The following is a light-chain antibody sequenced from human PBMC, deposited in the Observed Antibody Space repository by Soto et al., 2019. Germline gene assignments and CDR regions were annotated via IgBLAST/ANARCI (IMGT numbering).Light chain of an antibody. Sequence: EIVLTKSPGTLSLSPGERATLSCRASQSVSSSYLAWYQQRHGQAPRLLIYGASSRATGIPDRFSGSGSGTEFTLTISRLEPEDCALYYCQQYSSYPLTFGGGTKVEIK. CDR2: GAS. CDR3: QQYSSYPLT. J-gene: IGKJ4*01. CDR1: QSVSSSY. V-gene: IGKV3-20*01.